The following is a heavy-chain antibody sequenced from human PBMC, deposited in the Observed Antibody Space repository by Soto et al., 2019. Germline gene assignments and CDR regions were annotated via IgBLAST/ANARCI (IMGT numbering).Heavy chain of an antibody. CDR3: ARDSSGWYGGDYYFDY. Sequence: PGGSLRLSCAASGFTFSSYAMHWVRQAPGKGLEWVAVISYDGSNKYYADSVKGRFTISRDNSKNTLYLQMNSLRAEDTAVYYCARDSSGWYGGDYYFDYWGQGTLVTVSS. V-gene: IGHV3-30-3*01. CDR2: ISYDGSNK. J-gene: IGHJ4*02. D-gene: IGHD6-19*01. CDR1: GFTFSSYA.